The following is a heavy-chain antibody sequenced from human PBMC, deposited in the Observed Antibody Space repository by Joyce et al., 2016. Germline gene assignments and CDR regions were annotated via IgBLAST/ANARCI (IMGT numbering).Heavy chain of an antibody. J-gene: IGHJ4*02. D-gene: IGHD3-16*01. CDR2: MNTGNDKT. Sequence: QVQLVQSGAEVKTPGASVQVSCKASEDTYNMHIIHWVRQAPGQRPEWMGGMNTGNDKTRYSQKFQGRGIITRDTSASAVYMDLKSLRSEDTAVYYCARAPPGMMGFDSWGQGTLVIVSS. V-gene: IGHV1-3*04. CDR1: EDTYNMHI. CDR3: ARAPPGMMGFDS.